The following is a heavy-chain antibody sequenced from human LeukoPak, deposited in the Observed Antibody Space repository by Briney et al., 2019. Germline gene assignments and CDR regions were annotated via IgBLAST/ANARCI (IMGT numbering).Heavy chain of an antibody. CDR1: GFTFSSYG. CDR3: AKDRGRCSGGSCYHGMDV. V-gene: IGHV3-30*18. Sequence: PGRSLRLSCAASGFTFSSYGMHWVRQAPGKGLEWVAVISYDGSNKYYADSVKGRFTISRDNSKNTLYLQMNSLRAEDTAVYYCAKDRGRCSGGSCYHGMDVWGQGTTVTVSS. J-gene: IGHJ6*02. D-gene: IGHD2-15*01. CDR2: ISYDGSNK.